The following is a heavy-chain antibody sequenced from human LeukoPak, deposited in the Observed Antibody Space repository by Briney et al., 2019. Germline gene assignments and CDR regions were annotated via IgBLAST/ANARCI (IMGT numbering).Heavy chain of an antibody. CDR3: AKDHLYFDY. D-gene: IGHD1-14*01. J-gene: IGHJ4*02. CDR1: GFTFSNAW. Sequence: GGSLRLSCAASGFTFSNAWMSWVRQAPGKGLEWVGRIKSKTDGGTTDYAAPVKGRFTISRDDSKNTLYLQMNSLRAEDTAVYYCAKDHLYFDYWGQGTLVTVSS. V-gene: IGHV3-15*01. CDR2: IKSKTDGGTT.